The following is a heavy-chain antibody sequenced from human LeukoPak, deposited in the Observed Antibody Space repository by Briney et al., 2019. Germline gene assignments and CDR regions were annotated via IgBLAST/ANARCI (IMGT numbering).Heavy chain of an antibody. V-gene: IGHV1-69*05. CDR1: GGTFSSYA. CDR2: IIPIFGTA. CDR3: ARDLYYDSSGYYNYYYYMDV. D-gene: IGHD3-22*01. J-gene: IGHJ6*03. Sequence: ASVKVSCKASGGTFSSYAISWVRQAPGQGPEWMGGIIPIFGTANYAQKFQGRVTIPTDESTSTAYMELSSLRSEDTAVYYCARDLYYDSSGYYNYYYYMDVWGKGTTVTVSS.